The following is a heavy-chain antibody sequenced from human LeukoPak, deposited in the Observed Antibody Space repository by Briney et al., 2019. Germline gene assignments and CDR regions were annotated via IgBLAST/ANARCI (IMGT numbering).Heavy chain of an antibody. CDR2: INPNSGGT. D-gene: IGHD6-6*01. CDR1: GYTFTGCY. V-gene: IGHV1-2*02. J-gene: IGHJ4*02. CDR3: ARVYKYSSSSPLVY. Sequence: ASVKVSCKASGYTFTGCYMHWVRQAPGQGLEWMGWINPNSGGTNYAQKFQGRVTMTRDTSISTAYMELSRLRSDDTAVYYCARVYKYSSSSPLVYWGQGTLVTVSS.